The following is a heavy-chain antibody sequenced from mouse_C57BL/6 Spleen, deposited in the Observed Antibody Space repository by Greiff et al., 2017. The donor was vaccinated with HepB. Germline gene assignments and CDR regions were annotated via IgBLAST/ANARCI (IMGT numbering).Heavy chain of an antibody. J-gene: IGHJ3*01. Sequence: QVQLQQSGAELARPGASVKLSCKASGYTFTSYGISWVKQRTGQGLEWIGEIYPRSGNTYYNEKFKGKATLTADKSSSTAYMELRSLTSVDSVVYFCARDYDSSPFAYWGQGTLVTVSA. D-gene: IGHD2-4*01. V-gene: IGHV1-81*01. CDR1: GYTFTSYG. CDR3: ARDYDSSPFAY. CDR2: IYPRSGNT.